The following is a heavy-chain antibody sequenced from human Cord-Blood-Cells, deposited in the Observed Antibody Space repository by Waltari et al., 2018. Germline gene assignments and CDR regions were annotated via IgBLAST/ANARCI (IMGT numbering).Heavy chain of an antibody. CDR1: GGSFSGYY. Sequence: QVQLQQWGAGLLKPSETLSLTCAVYGGSFSGYYWSWIRQPPGKGLEWIGEINHSGSTNYNPSLKSRVTISVDTSKSQFSLKLSSVTAADTAVYYCARGLVGIAAAGDYWGQGTLVTVSS. CDR3: ARGLVGIAAAGDY. V-gene: IGHV4-34*01. J-gene: IGHJ4*02. CDR2: INHSGST. D-gene: IGHD6-13*01.